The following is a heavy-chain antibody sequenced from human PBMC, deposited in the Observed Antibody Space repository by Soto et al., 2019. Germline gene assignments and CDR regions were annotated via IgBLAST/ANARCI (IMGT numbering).Heavy chain of an antibody. CDR1: GFTFSSYG. D-gene: IGHD2-2*02. J-gene: IGHJ4*02. CDR3: AKGDEYQLLYRPFDY. Sequence: GGSLRLSCAASGFTFSSYGMHWVRQAPGKGLEWVAVISYDGSNKYYADSVKGRFTISRDNSKNTLYLQMNSLRAEDTAVYYCAKGDEYQLLYRPFDYWGQGTLVTVSS. V-gene: IGHV3-30*18. CDR2: ISYDGSNK.